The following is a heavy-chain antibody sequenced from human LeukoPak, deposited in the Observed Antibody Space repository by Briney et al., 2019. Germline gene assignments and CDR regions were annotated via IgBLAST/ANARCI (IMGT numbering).Heavy chain of an antibody. CDR3: ARHILTGYYPRFDY. CDR2: INHSGST. CDR1: GFTFSSYA. D-gene: IGHD3-9*01. V-gene: IGHV4-34*01. J-gene: IGHJ4*02. Sequence: PGGSLRLSCAASGFTFSSYAMSWIRQPPGKGLEWIGEINHSGSTNYNPSLKSRVTISVDTSKNQFSLKLSSVTAADTAVYYRARHILTGYYPRFDYWGQGTLVTVSS.